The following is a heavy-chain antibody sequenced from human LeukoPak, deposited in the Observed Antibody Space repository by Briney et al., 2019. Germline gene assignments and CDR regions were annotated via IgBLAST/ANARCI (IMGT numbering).Heavy chain of an antibody. D-gene: IGHD5-18*01. CDR3: ASSLNTVMVSPYYLEY. J-gene: IGHJ4*02. CDR2: LSSGGVSA. CDR1: GFTLSGYS. Sequence: GGSLRLSCAASGFTLSGYSMTWVRQAPGQGLEWISFLSSGGVSAFYADSVRGRFTISRDDARNSLSLYMNTLRADDTAVYYCASSLNTVMVSPYYLEYWGRGTLVTVSS. V-gene: IGHV3-11*04.